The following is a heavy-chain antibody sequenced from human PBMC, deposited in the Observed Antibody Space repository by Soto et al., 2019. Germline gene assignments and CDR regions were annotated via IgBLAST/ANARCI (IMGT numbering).Heavy chain of an antibody. V-gene: IGHV3-33*01. Sequence: QVQLVESGGGVVQPGRSLRLSCAASGFTFSSYGMHWVRQAPGKGLEWVAVIWFDGSNKFYADSVKGRFTISRDNSKNTVSLQMNXLRXEDXAAYYCATTGPYWGQGTLVTVSS. J-gene: IGHJ4*02. CDR2: IWFDGSNK. CDR1: GFTFSSYG. CDR3: ATTGPY.